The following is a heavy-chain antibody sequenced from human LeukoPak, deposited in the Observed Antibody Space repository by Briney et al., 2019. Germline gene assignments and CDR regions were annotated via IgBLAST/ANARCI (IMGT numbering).Heavy chain of an antibody. V-gene: IGHV3-48*02. CDR1: GFTFSTYR. J-gene: IGHJ4*02. D-gene: IGHD1-26*01. CDR2: ISSGSNTI. Sequence: PGGSLRLSCAASGFTFSTYRMNWVRQAPGKGLEWLSYISSGSNTIFCADSVKGRFTISRDNAKNSLFLQVNSLRDEDTAVYYCARGSYYAPYYFDYWGQGTLATVSS. CDR3: ARGSYYAPYYFDY.